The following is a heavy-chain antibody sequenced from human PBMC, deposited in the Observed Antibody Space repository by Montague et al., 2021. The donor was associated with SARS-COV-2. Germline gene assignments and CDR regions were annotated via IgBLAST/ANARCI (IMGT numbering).Heavy chain of an antibody. CDR3: TRGDVRYSSSWYLDY. V-gene: IGHV4-34*01. Sequence: KKNSGNTNYNPSLKSRVTISVDTSKNQFSLKLSSVTAAETAVYYCTRGDVRYSSSWYLDYWGQGTLVTV. CDR2: KKNSGNT. D-gene: IGHD6-13*01. J-gene: IGHJ4*02.